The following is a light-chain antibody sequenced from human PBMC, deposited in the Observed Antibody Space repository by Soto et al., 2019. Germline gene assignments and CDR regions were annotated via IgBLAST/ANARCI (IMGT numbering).Light chain of an antibody. J-gene: IGLJ1*01. V-gene: IGLV1-44*01. CDR3: AAWDDSLNGYA. CDR1: SSNIGINV. Sequence: QPVLTQPPSASGTPGQRVTISCSGSSSNIGINVLSWYQQLPGAAPKLLIYSNDQRPSGVPDRFSGSKSGTSASLAISGLQSEDEAEYYCAAWDDSLNGYAFGPGTKLTVL. CDR2: SND.